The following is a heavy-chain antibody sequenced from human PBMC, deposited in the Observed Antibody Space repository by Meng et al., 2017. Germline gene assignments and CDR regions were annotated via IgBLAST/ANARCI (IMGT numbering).Heavy chain of an antibody. D-gene: IGHD3-10*01. CDR1: GYNFISNCG. V-gene: IGHV1-18*01. CDR3: ARDRLRGEFNP. J-gene: IGHJ5*02. Sequence: VQVVQAGGEVKMAGASITVSCKASGYNFISNCGSAWVRQARGQGPEWVGWIRPNSGNTNYAQKLQGRVTMTTDTSTSTAYMELRSMRSDDTAVYYCARDRLRGEFNPWGQGTLVTVSS. CDR2: IRPNSGNT.